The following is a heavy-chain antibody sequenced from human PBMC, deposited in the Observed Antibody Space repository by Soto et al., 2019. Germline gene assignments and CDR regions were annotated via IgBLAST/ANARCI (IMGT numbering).Heavy chain of an antibody. Sequence: ASVEVSCKASGYTFTSYGISWVRQAPGQGLEWMGWISAYNGNTNYAQKLQGRVTMTTDTSTSTAYMELRSLRSDDTAVYYCARDEEYYYGSGSYYNHYYGTDVWGQGTTVTGSS. CDR1: GYTFTSYG. D-gene: IGHD3-10*01. CDR3: ARDEEYYYGSGSYYNHYYGTDV. J-gene: IGHJ6*02. CDR2: ISAYNGNT. V-gene: IGHV1-18*01.